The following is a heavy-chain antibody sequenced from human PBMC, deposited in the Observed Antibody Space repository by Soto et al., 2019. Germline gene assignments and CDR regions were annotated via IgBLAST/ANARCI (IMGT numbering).Heavy chain of an antibody. Sequence: GASVKVSCKASGYTFTSYAMHWVRQAPGQRLEWMGWINAVNGNTKYSQKFQGRVTITRDTSASTAYMELSSLRSEDTAVYYCARGITLPTPLDYWGQGTLVTVSS. CDR1: GYTFTSYA. J-gene: IGHJ4*02. CDR3: ARGITLPTPLDY. V-gene: IGHV1-3*01. CDR2: INAVNGNT. D-gene: IGHD1-20*01.